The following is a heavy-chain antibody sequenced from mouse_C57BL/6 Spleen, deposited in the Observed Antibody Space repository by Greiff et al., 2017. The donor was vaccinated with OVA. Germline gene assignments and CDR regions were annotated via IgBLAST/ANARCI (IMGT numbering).Heavy chain of an antibody. V-gene: IGHV3-6*01. CDR3: AREVIYYYGSDEFAY. D-gene: IGHD1-1*01. Sequence: EVKLEESGPGLVKPSQSLSLTCSVTGYSITSGYYWNWIRQFPGNKLEWMGYISYDGSNNYNPSLKNRISITRDTSKNQFFLKLNSVTTEDTATYYCAREVIYYYGSDEFAYWGQGTLVTVSA. J-gene: IGHJ3*01. CDR2: ISYDGSN. CDR1: GYSITSGYY.